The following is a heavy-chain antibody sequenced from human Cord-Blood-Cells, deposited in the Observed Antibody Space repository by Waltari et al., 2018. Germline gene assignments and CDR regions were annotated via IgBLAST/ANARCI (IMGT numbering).Heavy chain of an antibody. V-gene: IGHV3-33*01. CDR2: IWDDGSNK. Sequence: QVQLVESGGGVVQPGRSLRLSCAASGFTFSSYGMHWVRQAPGKGLEWVAVIWDDGSNKDYADSVEGRFTISRDNSKNTLYLQMNSLRAEDTAVYYCARVRRMGAFDIWGQGTMVTVSS. CDR1: GFTFSSYG. J-gene: IGHJ3*02. CDR3: ARVRRMGAFDI. D-gene: IGHD2-15*01.